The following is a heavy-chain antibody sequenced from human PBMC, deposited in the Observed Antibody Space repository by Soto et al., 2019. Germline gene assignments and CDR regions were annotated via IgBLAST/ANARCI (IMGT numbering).Heavy chain of an antibody. J-gene: IGHJ4*02. V-gene: IGHV1-18*01. CDR2: ISVYNGFT. Sequence: QVQLVQSGAEVKKPGASVRVSCRASGYTFPTYGIAWVRQAPGQGLEWMGWISVYNGFTHYAQKFRGRVTVTAETSTSTVDMELRSLTSDDTAVYYCAREFEGKSSSWPFGYWGPVTLVTVSS. D-gene: IGHD6-13*01. CDR1: GYTFPTYG. CDR3: AREFEGKSSSWPFGY.